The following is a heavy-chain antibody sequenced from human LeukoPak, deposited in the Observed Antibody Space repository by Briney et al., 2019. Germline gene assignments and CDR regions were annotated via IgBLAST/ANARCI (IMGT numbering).Heavy chain of an antibody. Sequence: SETLSLTCTVSGGSISSSSYYWGWIRQPPGKGLEWIGSIYYSGSTYYNPSLKSRVTISVDTSKNQFSLKLSSVTAADTAVYYCARDLLGDCSSGICYPQGTFDSWGQGTLVTVSS. CDR2: IYYSGST. J-gene: IGHJ4*02. CDR1: GGSISSSSYY. CDR3: ARDLLGDCSSGICYPQGTFDS. D-gene: IGHD2-15*01. V-gene: IGHV4-39*02.